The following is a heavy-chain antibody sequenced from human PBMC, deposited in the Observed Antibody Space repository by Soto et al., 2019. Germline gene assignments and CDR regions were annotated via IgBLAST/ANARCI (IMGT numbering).Heavy chain of an antibody. CDR3: ARDPGDGYNYDF. Sequence: SETLSLTCTVSGDSLSSSGDYWTGIRQYPGKGLEWIGYMYNSGKTYYNPSLTSRLTISVDTSKNQFSLKLTSVTAADTAVYYCARDPGDGYNYDFWGQGTLVTVSS. J-gene: IGHJ4*02. CDR1: GDSLSSSGDY. CDR2: MYNSGKT. V-gene: IGHV4-31*03. D-gene: IGHD5-12*01.